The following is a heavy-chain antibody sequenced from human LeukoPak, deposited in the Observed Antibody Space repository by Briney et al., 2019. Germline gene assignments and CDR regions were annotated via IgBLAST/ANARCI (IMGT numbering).Heavy chain of an antibody. CDR3: ARSLRGAAHHFDY. V-gene: IGHV4-39*01. Sequence: SETLSLTCTVSGGSISSSSYYWGWIRQPPGKGLEWIGSIYYSGSTYYNPSLKSRVTISVDTSKNQFSLILSSVTAADTAVYYCARSLRGAAHHFDYWGQGTLVTVSS. D-gene: IGHD2-15*01. J-gene: IGHJ4*02. CDR2: IYYSGST. CDR1: GGSISSSSYY.